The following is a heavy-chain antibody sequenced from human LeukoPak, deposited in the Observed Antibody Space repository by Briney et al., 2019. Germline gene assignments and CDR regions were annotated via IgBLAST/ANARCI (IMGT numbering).Heavy chain of an antibody. Sequence: PGGSLRLSCAASGFTFSSYAMSWVRQAPGKELEWDSGISGSGDNTYYADSVKGRFTISRDNSKNTLYVQVNSLGTEDTAAYYCAKGSYYDSSGSFYFDYWGQGTLVTVPS. CDR1: GFTFSSYA. J-gene: IGHJ4*02. CDR2: ISGSGDNT. CDR3: AKGSYYDSSGSFYFDY. V-gene: IGHV3-23*01. D-gene: IGHD3-22*01.